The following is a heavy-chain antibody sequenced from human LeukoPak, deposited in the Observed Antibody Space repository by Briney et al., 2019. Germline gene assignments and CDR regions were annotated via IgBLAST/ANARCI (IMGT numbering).Heavy chain of an antibody. Sequence: ASVKVSCKASGYTFTSYDINWVRQATGQGLEWMGWMNPNSGNTGYAQKFQGRVTITRNTSISTAYMELSSLRSEDTAVYYCARTVFGVVPYYYYYMDVWGKGTTVTVSS. V-gene: IGHV1-8*03. CDR3: ARTVFGVVPYYYYYMDV. CDR1: GYTFTSYD. J-gene: IGHJ6*03. D-gene: IGHD3-3*01. CDR2: MNPNSGNT.